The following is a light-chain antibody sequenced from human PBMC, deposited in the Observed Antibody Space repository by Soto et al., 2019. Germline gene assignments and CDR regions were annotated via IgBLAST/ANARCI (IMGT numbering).Light chain of an antibody. J-gene: IGLJ2*01. CDR3: GAWDNSLNVVV. CDR1: SSNIGRNY. CDR2: DND. Sequence: QSVLTQPPSVSAAPGQKVTSACSGSSSNIGRNYVSWYQHLPGTAPKLLIYDNDKRPSGIPDRFSGSKSGTSATLGITGLQTGDEADYYCGAWDNSLNVVVFGGGTKLTVL. V-gene: IGLV1-51*01.